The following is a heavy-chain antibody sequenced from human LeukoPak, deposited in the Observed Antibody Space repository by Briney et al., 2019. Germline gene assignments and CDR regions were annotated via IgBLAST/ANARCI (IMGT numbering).Heavy chain of an antibody. V-gene: IGHV5-51*01. J-gene: IGHJ3*02. CDR1: GYSFTSYW. Sequence: PGESLKISCKGSGYSFTSYWIAWVRQMPGKGLEWMGVMYPGDSDTRYSPSFQGQVTISADKSISTAYLQWSSLKASDTATYYCARHYNQYEAFDIWGQGTMVTVSS. CDR2: MYPGDSDT. CDR3: ARHYNQYEAFDI. D-gene: IGHD1-1*01.